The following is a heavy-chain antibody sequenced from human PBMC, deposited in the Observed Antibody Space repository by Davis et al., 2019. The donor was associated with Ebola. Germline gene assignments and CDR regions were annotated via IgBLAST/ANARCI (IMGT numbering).Heavy chain of an antibody. CDR2: IWYDGSNK. CDR3: ARAPSIYCSGGSCYWSTDDWFDP. V-gene: IGHV3-33*01. CDR1: GFTFSSYG. J-gene: IGHJ5*02. D-gene: IGHD2-15*01. Sequence: GESLKISCAASGFTFSSYGMHWVRQAPGKGLEWVAVIWYDGSNKYYADSVKGRFTISRDNSKNTLYLQMNSLRAEDTAVYYCARAPSIYCSGGSCYWSTDDWFDPWGQGTLVTVSS.